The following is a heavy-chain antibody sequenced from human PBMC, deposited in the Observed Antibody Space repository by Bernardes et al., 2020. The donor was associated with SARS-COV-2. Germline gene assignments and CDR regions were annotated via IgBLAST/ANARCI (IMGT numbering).Heavy chain of an antibody. V-gene: IGHV4-31*03. CDR3: ARASLLRGWGISDHGLDV. CDR1: GRSISSGGFY. CDR2: ISGSGSP. D-gene: IGHD3-16*01. Sequence: SETLSLTCPVSGRSISSGGFYWTWIRRHPEKGLEWIGYISGSGSPYYNPSLRSRLTISLETSKNQFSLRLRYVTAADTAVYYCARASLLRGWGISDHGLDVWGQGTTVTVSS. J-gene: IGHJ6*02.